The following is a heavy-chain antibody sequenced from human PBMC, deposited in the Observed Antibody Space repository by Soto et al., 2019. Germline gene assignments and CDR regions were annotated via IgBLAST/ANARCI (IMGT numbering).Heavy chain of an antibody. CDR2: IVVGSGNT. D-gene: IGHD3-9*01. CDR3: AAARHVLRYFDWRNQPPYY. Sequence: ASVKVSCKASGFTFTSSAVQWVRQARGQRLEWIGWIVVGSGNTNYAQKFQERVTITRDMSTSTAYMELSSLRSEDTAVYYCAAARHVLRYFDWRNQPPYYWGQGTLVTVSS. V-gene: IGHV1-58*01. CDR1: GFTFTSSA. J-gene: IGHJ4*02.